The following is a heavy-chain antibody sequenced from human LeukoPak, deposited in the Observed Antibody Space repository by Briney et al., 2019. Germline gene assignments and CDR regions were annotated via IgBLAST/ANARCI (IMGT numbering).Heavy chain of an antibody. D-gene: IGHD5-24*01. J-gene: IGHJ4*02. CDR3: ANSPSRDGYPTGY. CDR2: ISSSSYI. Sequence: GGSLRLSCAASGFTLSSYSMNWVRQAPGKGLEWVSSISSSSYIYYAESVKGRFTISRDNAKNSLYLQMNSLRAEDTAVYYCANSPSRDGYPTGYWGQGTLVTVSS. V-gene: IGHV3-21*01. CDR1: GFTLSSYS.